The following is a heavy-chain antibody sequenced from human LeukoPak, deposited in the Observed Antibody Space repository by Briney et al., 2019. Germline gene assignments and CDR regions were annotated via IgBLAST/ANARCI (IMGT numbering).Heavy chain of an antibody. Sequence: ASVKVSCKTSGYTFTGYYMHWVRQAPGQGLEWMGWINPNSGGTNYAQKFQGRVTMTRDTSISTAYMELSRLRSDDTAVYYCARDRTGKGPEYYMDVWGKGTTVTVSS. CDR2: INPNSGGT. CDR1: GYTFTGYY. V-gene: IGHV1-2*02. CDR3: ARDRTGKGPEYYMDV. J-gene: IGHJ6*03. D-gene: IGHD7-27*01.